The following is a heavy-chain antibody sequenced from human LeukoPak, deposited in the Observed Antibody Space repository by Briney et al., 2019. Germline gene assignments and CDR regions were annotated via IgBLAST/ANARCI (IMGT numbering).Heavy chain of an antibody. Sequence: GGSLRLSCAASGFTFSRYGMSWVRQALGKGLEWVSGISYGGDIIYYADSVKGRYTISRDNSKNTVYLQMNNLRAEDTAIYYCAKDLKQLANFDYWGQGTLVTVSS. CDR2: ISYGGDII. D-gene: IGHD6-6*01. CDR3: AKDLKQLANFDY. CDR1: GFTFSRYG. J-gene: IGHJ4*02. V-gene: IGHV3-23*01.